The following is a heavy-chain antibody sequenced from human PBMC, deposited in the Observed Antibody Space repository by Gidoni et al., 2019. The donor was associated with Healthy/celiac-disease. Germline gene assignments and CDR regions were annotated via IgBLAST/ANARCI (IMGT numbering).Heavy chain of an antibody. Sequence: EINHSGSTNYNPSFKSRVTISVDTSKNQFSLKLSSVTAADTAVYYCARGVDSKTFDYWGQGTLVTVSS. D-gene: IGHD3-22*01. CDR2: INHSGST. V-gene: IGHV4-34*01. J-gene: IGHJ4*02. CDR3: ARGVDSKTFDY.